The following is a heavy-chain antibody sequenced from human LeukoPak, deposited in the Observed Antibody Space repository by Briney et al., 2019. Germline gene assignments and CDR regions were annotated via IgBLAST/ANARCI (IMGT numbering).Heavy chain of an antibody. CDR1: GYTFTGYY. V-gene: IGHV1-2*02. CDR2: INPNSGGT. J-gene: IGHJ4*02. CDR3: ARDSITPGDRGVDY. Sequence: GASVKVSCKASGYTFTGYYMHWVRQAPGQGLEWMGWINPNSGGTNYAQKFQGRVTMTRDTSISTAYMELSRLRSDGTAVYYCARDSITPGDRGVDYWGQGTLVTVSS. D-gene: IGHD5-24*01.